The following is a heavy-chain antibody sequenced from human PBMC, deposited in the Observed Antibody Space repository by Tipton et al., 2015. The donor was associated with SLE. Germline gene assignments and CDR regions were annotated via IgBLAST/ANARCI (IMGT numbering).Heavy chain of an antibody. D-gene: IGHD6-19*01. CDR1: GFTLSDYY. V-gene: IGHV4-38-2*01. J-gene: IGHJ4*02. Sequence: QVQLVQSGGGLVKPGGSLRLSCAASGFTLSDYYMSWIRQPPGNGLEWIGSIYYSGSTYYNPSLKSRVTISVDTSKNQFSLKLSSVTAADTAVYYCARHPLYSSGWYTFDYWGQGTLVTVSS. CDR3: ARHPLYSSGWYTFDY. CDR2: IYYSGST.